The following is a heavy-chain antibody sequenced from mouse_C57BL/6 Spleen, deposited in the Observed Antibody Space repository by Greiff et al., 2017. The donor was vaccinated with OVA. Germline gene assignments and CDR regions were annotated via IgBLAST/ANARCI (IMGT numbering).Heavy chain of an antibody. J-gene: IGHJ4*01. V-gene: IGHV1-62-2*01. CDR3: ARHEEGGYYYGNAMDY. Sequence: QVQLKESGAELVKPGASVKLSCKASGYTFTEYTIHWVKQRSGQGLEWIGWFYPGSGSIKYNEKFKDKATLTADKSSSTVYMELSRLTSEDSAVYFCARHEEGGYYYGNAMDYWGQGTSVTVSS. CDR2: FYPGSGSI. D-gene: IGHD1-1*01. CDR1: GYTFTEYT.